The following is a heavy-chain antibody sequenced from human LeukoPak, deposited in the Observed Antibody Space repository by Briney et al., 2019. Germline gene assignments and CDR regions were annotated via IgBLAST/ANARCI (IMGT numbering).Heavy chain of an antibody. J-gene: IGHJ4*02. CDR2: ISGSGSNT. Sequence: GGSLRLSCAASGITFSGSGMGWVRQAPGKGLEWVSTISGSGSNTHYADSVKGRFTISRDNYKDTLYMQMNSLRVEDTAVYYCAKDGSSWSKSFDYWSQGTLVTVSS. CDR1: GITFSGSG. CDR3: AKDGSSWSKSFDY. V-gene: IGHV3-23*01. D-gene: IGHD6-13*01.